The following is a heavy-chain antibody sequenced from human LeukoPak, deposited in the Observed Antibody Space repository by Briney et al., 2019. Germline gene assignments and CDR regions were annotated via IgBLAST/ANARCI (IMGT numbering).Heavy chain of an antibody. V-gene: IGHV4-30-4*01. CDR3: ARDASMVDYGSGAFDY. CDR2: IYCSGST. CDR1: GGSISSGDYY. D-gene: IGHD3-10*01. Sequence: SETLSLTCTVSGGSISSGDYYWSWIRQPPGKGLEWIGYIYCSGSTYYSPSLKSRVTISVDTSKNQFSLKLSSVTAADTAVYYCARDASMVDYGSGAFDYWGQGTLVTVSS. J-gene: IGHJ4*02.